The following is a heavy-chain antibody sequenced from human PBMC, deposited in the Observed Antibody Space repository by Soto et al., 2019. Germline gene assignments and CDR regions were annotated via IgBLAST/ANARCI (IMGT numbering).Heavy chain of an antibody. V-gene: IGHV3-21*01. J-gene: IGHJ4*02. Sequence: PEGALRVYCAASGFTCSNYIMNWVRQAPWKGLEWVSSISSSSSYIYYADSLKGRFTISRDNAKNSLYLQMNSLRAEDTAVYYCARALYSYGTSDYWGQGTLVTVS. CDR3: ARALYSYGTSDY. D-gene: IGHD5-18*01. CDR2: ISSSSSYI. CDR1: GFTCSNYI.